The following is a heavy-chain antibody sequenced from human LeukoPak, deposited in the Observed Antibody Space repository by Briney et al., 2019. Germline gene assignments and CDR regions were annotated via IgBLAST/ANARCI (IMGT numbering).Heavy chain of an antibody. Sequence: GGSLRLSCAASVFTFDDYAMHWVRQAPGKGLEWVSGISWNSGSIGYADSVKGRFTISRDNAKNSLYLQMNSLRAEDMALYYCAKDKGTNPYYFDYWGQGTLVTVSS. V-gene: IGHV3-9*03. CDR3: AKDKGTNPYYFDY. D-gene: IGHD2-2*01. CDR1: VFTFDDYA. J-gene: IGHJ4*02. CDR2: ISWNSGSI.